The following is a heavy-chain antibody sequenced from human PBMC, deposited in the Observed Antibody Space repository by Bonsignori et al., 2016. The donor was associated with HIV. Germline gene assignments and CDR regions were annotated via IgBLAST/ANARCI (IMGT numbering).Heavy chain of an antibody. J-gene: IGHJ4*02. Sequence: QVQLQESGPGQVKASETLSLTCTVSGYSITSPYYWGWIRQPPGKGLEWIASIYHSGLTYYNPSLQSRATISVDTSKNQFSLNLTSVTAADTAVFYCAGWNYGSGYWGQGNPGHRLL. CDR1: GYSITSPYY. D-gene: IGHD1-7*01. CDR3: AGWNYGSGY. CDR2: IYHSGLT. V-gene: IGHV4-38-2*02.